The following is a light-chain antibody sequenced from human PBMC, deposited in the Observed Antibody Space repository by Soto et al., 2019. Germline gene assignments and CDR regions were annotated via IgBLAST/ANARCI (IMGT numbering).Light chain of an antibody. CDR1: QSVSSY. Sequence: EIVLTQSPATLSLSPGERATLSCRASQSVSSYLAWYQQKPGQAPRLLIYDASNRATGIPARFSGSGSGTGFPLTNSSLGPENFAVFYCQKRSNWPPMYTFGQGTKLEIK. CDR3: QKRSNWPPMYT. J-gene: IGKJ2*01. V-gene: IGKV3-11*01. CDR2: DAS.